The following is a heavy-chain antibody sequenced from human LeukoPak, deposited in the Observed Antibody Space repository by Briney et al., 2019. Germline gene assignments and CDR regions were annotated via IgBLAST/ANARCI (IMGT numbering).Heavy chain of an antibody. CDR1: GFTFTNYA. V-gene: IGHV3-23*01. D-gene: IGHD3-10*01. J-gene: IGHJ4*02. Sequence: GGSLRLSCAASGFTFTNYAMNWVRQAPGKGLEWVSAISGSGDSTYYADSVTGRFTTSRDNSKNTLYLQMNSLRVEDTAVYYCAKKGLMVRGVIGYYFDYWGQGALVTVSS. CDR3: AKKGLMVRGVIGYYFDY. CDR2: ISGSGDST.